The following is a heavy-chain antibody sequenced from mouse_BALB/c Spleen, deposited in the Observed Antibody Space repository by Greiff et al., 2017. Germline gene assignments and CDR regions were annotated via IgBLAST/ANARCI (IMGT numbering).Heavy chain of an antibody. D-gene: IGHD2-14*01. CDR1: GYTFTDYV. CDR3: GRYYRYDGGYAMDY. V-gene: IGHV1-81*01. CDR2: IYPGSGST. J-gene: IGHJ4*01. Sequence: VQLQQSGPELVKPGASVKMSCKASGYTFTDYVISWVKQRTGQGLEWIGEIYPGSGSTYYNEKFKGKATLTVDKSSSTAHMELLSLTSEDSAVYYCGRYYRYDGGYAMDYWGQGTSVTVSS.